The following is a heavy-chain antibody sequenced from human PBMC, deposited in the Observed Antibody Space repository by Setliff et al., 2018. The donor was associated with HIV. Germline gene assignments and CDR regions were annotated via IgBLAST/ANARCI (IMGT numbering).Heavy chain of an antibody. Sequence: KTSETLSLTCTVSGGTVNSGGYYWSWIRQHPGKGLEWIGFIYHRGNTHYNSSLKSRLTISVDTSKNQFSLKLNSVTAADTAVYFCARVALAGMSARPFYFDYWGQGALVTVSS. J-gene: IGHJ4*02. CDR3: ARVALAGMSARPFYFDY. V-gene: IGHV4-31*03. CDR2: IYHRGNT. D-gene: IGHD6-6*01. CDR1: GGTVNSGGYY.